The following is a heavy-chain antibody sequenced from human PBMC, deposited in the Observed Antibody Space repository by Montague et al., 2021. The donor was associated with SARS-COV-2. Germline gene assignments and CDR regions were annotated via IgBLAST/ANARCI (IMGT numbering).Heavy chain of an antibody. CDR3: ARGLSGSYSGGWVPVALFDFYHYMDV. CDR2: SNHSGGT. Sequence: SETLSLTCAVYGGSFSGYYWSWIRRPPGKGLEWIGESNHSGGTNYNPYLKGRVTISVDTSKNQFSLKLTSVTAADTAAYYCARGLSGSYSGGWVPVALFDFYHYMDVWAKGTTVTVSS. D-gene: IGHD6-25*01. J-gene: IGHJ6*03. V-gene: IGHV4-34*01. CDR1: GGSFSGYY.